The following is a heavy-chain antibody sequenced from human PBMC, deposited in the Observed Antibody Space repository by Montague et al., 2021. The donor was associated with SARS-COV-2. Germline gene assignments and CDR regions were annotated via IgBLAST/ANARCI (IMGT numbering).Heavy chain of an antibody. Sequence: SETLSLTCTVSGGSISSYYWSWIRQPPGKGLEWIGYIYYSGSTNCNPSLKSRVTISVDTSKNQFSLKLSSVTAADTAVYYCAAGDSSGYFEWFDPWGQGTLVTVSS. CDR1: GGSISSYY. D-gene: IGHD3-22*01. CDR3: AAGDSSGYFEWFDP. J-gene: IGHJ5*02. CDR2: IYYSGST. V-gene: IGHV4-59*01.